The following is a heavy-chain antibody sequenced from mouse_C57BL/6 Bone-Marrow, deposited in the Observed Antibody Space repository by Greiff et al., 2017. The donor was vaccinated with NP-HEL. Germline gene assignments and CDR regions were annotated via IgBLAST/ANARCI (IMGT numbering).Heavy chain of an antibody. J-gene: IGHJ3*01. V-gene: IGHV5-6*01. Sequence: EVKLVESGGDLVKPGGSLKLSCAASGFTFSSYGMSWVRQTPDKRLEWVATISSGGGYTYYPASVKGRFTISRDKAKNTLYLQMSSLKSEDTAMYYWARHGFAYWGQGTLVTVSA. CDR2: ISSGGGYT. CDR1: GFTFSSYG. CDR3: ARHGFAY.